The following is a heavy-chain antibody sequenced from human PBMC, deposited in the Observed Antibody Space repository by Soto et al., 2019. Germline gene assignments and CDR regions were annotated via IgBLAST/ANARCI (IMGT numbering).Heavy chain of an antibody. CDR3: AKFISSYGDGYFHH. Sequence: EVRLVESGGGLVQPGVSLTLSCAASGFTISSNYMSWVRQPPGKGLEWVAVIYIGGSTFYADSVEGRFTISRDTSKNTLSLQISSLRVEDTALYYCAKFISSYGDGYFHHLGQGTPVTVSS. J-gene: IGHJ1*01. CDR1: GFTISSNY. V-gene: IGHV3-66*01. D-gene: IGHD4-17*01. CDR2: IYIGGST.